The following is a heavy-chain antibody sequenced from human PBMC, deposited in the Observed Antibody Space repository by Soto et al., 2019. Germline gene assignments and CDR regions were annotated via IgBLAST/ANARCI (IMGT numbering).Heavy chain of an antibody. J-gene: IGHJ6*02. CDR3: ATYIKRRPLYYYYYGMDV. CDR1: GGSFSGYY. D-gene: IGHD3-16*01. Sequence: SETLSLTYAVYGGSFSGYYWSWISQPPGKGLEWIGEINHSGSTNYNPSLKSRVTISVDTSKNQFSLKLSSVTAADTAVYYCATYIKRRPLYYYYYGMDVWGQGTTVTVSS. CDR2: INHSGST. V-gene: IGHV4-34*01.